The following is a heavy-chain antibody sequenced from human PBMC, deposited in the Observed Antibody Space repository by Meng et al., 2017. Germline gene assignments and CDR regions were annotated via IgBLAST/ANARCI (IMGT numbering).Heavy chain of an antibody. V-gene: IGHV3-9*01. CDR2: ISWNSGST. Sequence: SLKISCAASGFTFDDYAMHWVRQAPGKGLEWVSGISWNSGSTGYADSVKGRFTISRDNAKNSLYLQMNSLRAEDTALYYCAKSGGPYCGGDCTRFDYWGQGTLVTVSS. CDR3: AKSGGPYCGGDCTRFDY. D-gene: IGHD2-21*02. CDR1: GFTFDDYA. J-gene: IGHJ4*02.